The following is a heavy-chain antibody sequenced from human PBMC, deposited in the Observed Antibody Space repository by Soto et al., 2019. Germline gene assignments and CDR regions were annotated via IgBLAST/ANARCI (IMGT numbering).Heavy chain of an antibody. D-gene: IGHD6-13*01. CDR1: GDSVSSNSAA. Sequence: SETLSLTCAISGDSVSSNSAAWNWIRQSPSRGLEWLGRTYYRSKWYNDYAVSVKSRITINPDTSKNQFSLQLNSVTPEDTAVYDCAREVSQQLVPYYYYYGMDVWGQGTTVTVSS. V-gene: IGHV6-1*01. J-gene: IGHJ6*02. CDR3: AREVSQQLVPYYYYYGMDV. CDR2: TYYRSKWYN.